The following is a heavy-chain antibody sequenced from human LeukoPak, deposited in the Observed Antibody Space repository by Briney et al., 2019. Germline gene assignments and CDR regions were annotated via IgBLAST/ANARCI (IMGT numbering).Heavy chain of an antibody. CDR1: GFTFDDYA. D-gene: IGHD1-26*01. Sequence: SLRCSGAASGFTFDDYAMHWVRQGPGNGLKGVSGISWNSGSIGYADSVKGRFTISRDNAKNSLYLQMNSLRAEDMALYYCAKGVEWELLGAFDIWGQGTMVTVSS. CDR2: ISWNSGSI. J-gene: IGHJ3*02. CDR3: AKGVEWELLGAFDI. V-gene: IGHV3-9*03.